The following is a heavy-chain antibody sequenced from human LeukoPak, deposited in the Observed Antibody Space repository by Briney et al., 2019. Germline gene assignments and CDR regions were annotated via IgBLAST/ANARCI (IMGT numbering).Heavy chain of an antibody. CDR1: GGSLNTYY. J-gene: IGHJ4*02. CDR2: IYYSGST. Sequence: SETLSLTCTVSGGSLNTYYWSWIRQPPGKGLEWIGYIYYSGSTNYNPSLKSRVTISVDTSKNQFSLKLSSVTAADTAVYYCARLISGVGYFDSWGQGTLSPSPQ. V-gene: IGHV4-59*08. D-gene: IGHD3-10*01. CDR3: ARLISGVGYFDS.